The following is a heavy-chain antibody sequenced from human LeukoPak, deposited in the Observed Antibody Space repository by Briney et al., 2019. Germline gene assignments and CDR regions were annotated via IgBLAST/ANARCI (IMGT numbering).Heavy chain of an antibody. CDR1: GGTFGSYA. CDR2: IIPIFSTA. J-gene: IGHJ4*02. Sequence: GASVKVSCKASGGTFGSYAISWVRQAPGQGLEWMGRIIPIFSTANYAQKFQGRVTITTDESTSTAYMELSSLRSEDTAVYYCARDSEGYCSGGSCYFDYWGQGTLVTVSS. CDR3: ARDSEGYCSGGSCYFDY. D-gene: IGHD2-15*01. V-gene: IGHV1-69*05.